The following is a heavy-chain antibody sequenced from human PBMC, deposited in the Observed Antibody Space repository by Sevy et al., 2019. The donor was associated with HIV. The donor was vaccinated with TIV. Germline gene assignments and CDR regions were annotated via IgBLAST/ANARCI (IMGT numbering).Heavy chain of an antibody. J-gene: IGHJ5*02. Sequence: SQTLSLTCAISGDSVSSNSAAWNWIRQSPSRGLEWLGRTYYRSKWYNDYAVSVKSRITINPDTSKNQFSRQLNSVTPEDTAVYYCARASTPKVPQQLVYHNWFDPWGQGTLVTVSS. CDR1: GDSVSSNSAA. V-gene: IGHV6-1*01. D-gene: IGHD6-13*01. CDR3: ARASTPKVPQQLVYHNWFDP. CDR2: TYYRSKWYN.